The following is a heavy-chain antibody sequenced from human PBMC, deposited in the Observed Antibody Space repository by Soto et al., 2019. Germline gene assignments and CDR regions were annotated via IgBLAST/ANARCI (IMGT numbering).Heavy chain of an antibody. CDR2: INSDGSST. V-gene: IGHV3-74*01. Sequence: AGGSLRLSCAASGFTFSSYWMHWVRQGPGKGLVWVSRINSDGSSTRYADSVKGRFTISRDNAKNTLYLQMNSLRAEDTAVYYCARERGGYCSSTSCSRASDIWGQGTMVTVSS. CDR3: ARERGGYCSSTSCSRASDI. CDR1: GFTFSSYW. J-gene: IGHJ3*02. D-gene: IGHD2-2*01.